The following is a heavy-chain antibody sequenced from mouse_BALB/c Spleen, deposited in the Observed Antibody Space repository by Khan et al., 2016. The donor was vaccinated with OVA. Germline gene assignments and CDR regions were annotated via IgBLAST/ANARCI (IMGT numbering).Heavy chain of an antibody. V-gene: IGHV3-2*02. J-gene: IGHJ1*01. Sequence: EVQLQESGPGLVKSSQSLSLTCTVTDYSITSDYAWNWIRQFPGNKLEWMGYISYSGSTNYNPSLKSRISITRDTSRNQFFLQLNSVTTEDTATYYCARRYYYGHWYFDVWGAGTTVTVSS. CDR2: ISYSGST. CDR3: ARRYYYGHWYFDV. CDR1: DYSITSDYA. D-gene: IGHD1-1*01.